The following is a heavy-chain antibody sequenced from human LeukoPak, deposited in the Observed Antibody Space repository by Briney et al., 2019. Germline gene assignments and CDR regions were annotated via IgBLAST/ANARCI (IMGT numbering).Heavy chain of an antibody. V-gene: IGHV3-15*01. CDR3: ATGGYYFPY. CDR1: GFTFSNAW. D-gene: IGHD3-10*01. CDR2: IKSKSDGGTT. Sequence: GGSLRLSCAGSGFTFSNAWMNWVRQAPGKGLEWLGRIKSKSDGGTTDYAAPVKGRFTISRDDSQNTVYLQMNSLKTEDTAMYYCATGGYYFPYWGQGTLVTVSS. J-gene: IGHJ4*02.